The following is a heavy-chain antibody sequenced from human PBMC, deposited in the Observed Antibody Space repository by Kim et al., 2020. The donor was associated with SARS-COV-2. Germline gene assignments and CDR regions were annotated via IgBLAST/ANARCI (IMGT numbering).Heavy chain of an antibody. Sequence: SETLSLTCAVYGGSFSGYYWSWIRQPPGKGLEWIGEINHSGSTNYNPSLKSRVTISVDTSKNQFSLKLSSVTAADTAVYYCARVTTIFGRNYFDYWGQGTLVTVSS. J-gene: IGHJ4*02. CDR3: ARVTTIFGRNYFDY. V-gene: IGHV4-34*01. D-gene: IGHD3-3*01. CDR1: GGSFSGYY. CDR2: INHSGST.